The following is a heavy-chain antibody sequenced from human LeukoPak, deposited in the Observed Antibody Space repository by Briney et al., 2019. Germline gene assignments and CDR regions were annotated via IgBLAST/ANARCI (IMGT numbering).Heavy chain of an antibody. CDR1: GYTFTSYG. V-gene: IGHV1-18*01. J-gene: IGHJ6*03. D-gene: IGHD3-10*01. CDR2: ISAYNGNT. CDR3: ARGITMVRGVKNHYYYMDV. Sequence: ASVKVSCKASGYTFTSYGISWVRQAPGQGLEWMGWISAYNGNTNYAQKLQGRVTMTTDTSTSTAYMELRSLRSDDTAVYYCARGITMVRGVKNHYYYMDVWGKGTTVTISS.